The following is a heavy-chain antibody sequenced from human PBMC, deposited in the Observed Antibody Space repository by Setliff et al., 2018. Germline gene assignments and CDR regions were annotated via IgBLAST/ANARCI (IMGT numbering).Heavy chain of an antibody. Sequence: GASVKVSCKASGDTFSSYAINWVRQAPGQGLEWMGGIIPIFGTANYAQKFQGRVTIITDESTSTAYMELSSLTSDDTAVYYCAREGVDTRSSTDYRYYMDVWGKGTTVTVSS. J-gene: IGHJ6*03. CDR2: IIPIFGTA. CDR3: AREGVDTRSSTDYRYYMDV. D-gene: IGHD5-18*01. CDR1: GDTFSSYA. V-gene: IGHV1-69*05.